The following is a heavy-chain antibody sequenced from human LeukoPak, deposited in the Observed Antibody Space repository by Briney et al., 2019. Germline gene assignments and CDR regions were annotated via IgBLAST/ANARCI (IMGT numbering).Heavy chain of an antibody. CDR3: ARGRNDCSSTSCSPGGGDY. D-gene: IGHD2-2*01. CDR2: INHSGST. V-gene: IGHV4-34*01. J-gene: IGHJ4*02. CDR1: GFTFSSYS. Sequence: GSLRLSCAASGFTFSSYSMNWVRQAPGKGLEWIGEINHSGSTNYNPSLKSRVTISVDTSKNQFSLKLSSVTAADTAVYYCARGRNDCSSTSCSPGGGDYWGQGTLVTVSS.